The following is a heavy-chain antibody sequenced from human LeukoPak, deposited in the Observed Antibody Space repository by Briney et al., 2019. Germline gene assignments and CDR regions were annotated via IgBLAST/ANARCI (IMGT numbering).Heavy chain of an antibody. CDR1: GGSISSYY. D-gene: IGHD3-10*01. CDR3: ARHNYYGSGSYSDAFDI. Sequence: SETLSLTCTVSGGSISSYYWSWIRQPPGKGLEWIGYIYYSGSTNYNPSLKSRVTISVDTSKNQFSLKLSSVTAADTAVYYCARHNYYGSGSYSDAFDIWGQGTMVTVSS. J-gene: IGHJ3*02. CDR2: IYYSGST. V-gene: IGHV4-59*08.